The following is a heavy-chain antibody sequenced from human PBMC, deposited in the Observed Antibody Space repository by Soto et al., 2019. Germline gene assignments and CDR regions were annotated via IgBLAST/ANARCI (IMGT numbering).Heavy chain of an antibody. J-gene: IGHJ4*02. CDR1: GFSFTKYG. Sequence: GGSLRLSCVASGFSFTKYGMTWVRQAPGKGLEWVSGISDSGGITYYADYAKGRFTISRDNSKNTLYVQMNSLRAEDTAVYYCAKLSHDEADGIGVYFDDWGQGTLVTVSS. D-gene: IGHD6-13*01. CDR3: AKLSHDEADGIGVYFDD. CDR2: ISDSGGIT. V-gene: IGHV3-23*01.